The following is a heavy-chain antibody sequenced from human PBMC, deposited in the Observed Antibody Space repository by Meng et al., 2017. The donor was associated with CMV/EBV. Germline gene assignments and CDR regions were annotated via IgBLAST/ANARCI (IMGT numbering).Heavy chain of an antibody. CDR1: GLTFSSHS. CDR2: LFSGGTT. Sequence: GESLKISCAASGLTFSSHSMHWVRQAPGKGLEWVSVLFSGGTTNYADSVKGRFTISRDSSQNTLYLQMDSLRAEDTAIYYCARWRSGLDYWGQGTLVTVSS. J-gene: IGHJ4*02. CDR3: ARWRSGLDY. V-gene: IGHV3-53*01. D-gene: IGHD2-15*01.